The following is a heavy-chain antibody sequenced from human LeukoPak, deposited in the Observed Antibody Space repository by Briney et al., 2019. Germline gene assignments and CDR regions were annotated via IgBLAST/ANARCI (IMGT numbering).Heavy chain of an antibody. CDR1: GFTFSSYA. D-gene: IGHD6-13*01. CDR2: ISGSAGST. J-gene: IGHJ4*02. V-gene: IGHV3-23*01. CDR3: AKSLGYSSSWPRFDS. Sequence: GRSLRLSCAVSGFTFSSYAMSWVRQAPGKGLEWVSGISGSAGSTYYADSVKGRFTISRDNSKNALYLQMNSLRADDTAVYYCAKSLGYSSSWPRFDSWGQGTLVTVSS.